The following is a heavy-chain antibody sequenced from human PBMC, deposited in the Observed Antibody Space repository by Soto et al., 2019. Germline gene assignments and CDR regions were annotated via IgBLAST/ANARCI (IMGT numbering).Heavy chain of an antibody. CDR3: ARGFGGSSSWFDP. CDR1: GGSISSYY. Sequence: PSETLSLTCTVSGGSISSYYSSWIRQPPGKGLEWIGYIYYSGSTNYNPSLKSRVTISVDTSKNQFSLKLSSVTAADTAVYYCARGFGGSSSWFDPWGQGTLVTVSS. J-gene: IGHJ5*02. V-gene: IGHV4-59*01. CDR2: IYYSGST. D-gene: IGHD3-3*01.